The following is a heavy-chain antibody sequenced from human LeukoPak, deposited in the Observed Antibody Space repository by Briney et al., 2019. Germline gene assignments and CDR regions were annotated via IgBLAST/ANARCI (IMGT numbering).Heavy chain of an antibody. CDR2: INPNSGGT. D-gene: IGHD2-2*01. Sequence: GASVKVSCKASGYTFTGYYMRWVRQAPGQGLEWMGWINPNSGGTNYAQKFQGRVTMTRDTSISTAYMELSRLRSDDTAVYYCARDLGGLGYCSSTSCLPSDYWGQGTLVTVSS. CDR1: GYTFTGYY. J-gene: IGHJ4*02. CDR3: ARDLGGLGYCSSTSCLPSDY. V-gene: IGHV1-2*02.